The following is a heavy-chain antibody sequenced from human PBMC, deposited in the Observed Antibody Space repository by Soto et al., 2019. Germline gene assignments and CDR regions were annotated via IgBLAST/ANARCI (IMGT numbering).Heavy chain of an antibody. D-gene: IGHD2-15*01. CDR1: GFTFSSFG. J-gene: IGHJ4*02. Sequence: GGSLRLSCAASGFTFSSFGMHWVRQAPGKGPEWVAVIWNDGSNKYYADSVKGRFTISRDNSKKTLYLEMNSLRAEDTAVYYCARGYCSGGSCLGGYWGQGTLVTVSS. CDR2: IWNDGSNK. V-gene: IGHV3-33*01. CDR3: ARGYCSGGSCLGGY.